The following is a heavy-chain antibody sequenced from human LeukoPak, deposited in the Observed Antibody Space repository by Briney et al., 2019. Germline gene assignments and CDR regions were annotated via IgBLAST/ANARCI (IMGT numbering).Heavy chain of an antibody. D-gene: IGHD3-22*01. CDR3: AKGGDSSGYYP. Sequence: GGSLRLSCAASGFTFSNYAMSWVRQAPGKGLEWVSTISDSGSSTYYADAVRGRFTISRDNSKNRPYLQMNSLRAEDTAVYFCAKGGDSSGYYPWGQGTLVTVS. V-gene: IGHV3-23*01. CDR1: GFTFSNYA. J-gene: IGHJ5*02. CDR2: ISDSGSST.